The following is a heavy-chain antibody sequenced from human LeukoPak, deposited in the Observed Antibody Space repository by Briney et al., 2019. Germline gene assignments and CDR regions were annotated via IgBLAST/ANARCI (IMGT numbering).Heavy chain of an antibody. CDR3: ARETPNCSGDCFDY. CDR1: GFTLSNHE. Sequence: PGGSLRLSCAASGFTLSNHEINWVRQAPGKGLEWVSYISDSGRNNIYCADSVKGRFTLSRDNAKNSLYLQMNSLRAEDTAIYYCARETPNCSGDCFDYWGQGTLVTVSS. CDR2: ISDSGRNNI. V-gene: IGHV3-48*03. J-gene: IGHJ4*02. D-gene: IGHD2-21*02.